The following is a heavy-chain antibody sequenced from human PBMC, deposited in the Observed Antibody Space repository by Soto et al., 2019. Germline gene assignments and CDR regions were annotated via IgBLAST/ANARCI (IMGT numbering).Heavy chain of an antibody. CDR3: AKSGIPSGTYLSPPDY. CDR2: ISGTGIST. D-gene: IGHD1-26*01. Sequence: GGSLRLSCAASGFTFSSYAMSWVRQAPGKGLEWVSAISGTGISTYYADSVKGRFTISRDNSRNTLYLQMNSLRAEDTAVYYCAKSGIPSGTYLSPPDYWGQGTLVTVS. V-gene: IGHV3-23*01. J-gene: IGHJ4*02. CDR1: GFTFSSYA.